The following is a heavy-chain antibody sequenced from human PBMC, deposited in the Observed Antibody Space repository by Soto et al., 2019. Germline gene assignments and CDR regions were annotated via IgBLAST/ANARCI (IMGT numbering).Heavy chain of an antibody. CDR2: ISYDGSNK. J-gene: IGHJ5*02. CDR3: AKEPIAARLYNWFDP. D-gene: IGHD6-6*01. CDR1: GFTFSSYG. Sequence: PGGSLRLSCAASGFTFSSYGMGWVRQAPGKGLEWVAVISYDGSNKYYADSVKGRFTISRDNSKNTLYLQMNSLRAEDTAVYYCAKEPIAARLYNWFDPWGQGTLVTVSS. V-gene: IGHV3-30*18.